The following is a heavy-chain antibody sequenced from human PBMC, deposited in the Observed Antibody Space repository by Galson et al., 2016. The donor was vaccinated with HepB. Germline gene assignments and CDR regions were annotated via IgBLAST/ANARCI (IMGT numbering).Heavy chain of an antibody. J-gene: IGHJ5*02. CDR3: AGDGGITGTTDWFDP. CDR2: INSDGSST. Sequence: SLRLSCAASGFTFSSYWMDWVRQAPGKGLVWVSRINSDGSSTSYADSVKGRFTISRDNAKNTLYLQMNSLRAEDTAVYYCAGDGGITGTTDWFDPWGQGTLVTVSS. D-gene: IGHD1-7*01. CDR1: GFTFSSYW. V-gene: IGHV3-74*01.